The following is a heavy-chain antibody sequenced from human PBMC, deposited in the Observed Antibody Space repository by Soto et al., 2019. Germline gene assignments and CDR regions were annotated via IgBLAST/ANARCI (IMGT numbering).Heavy chain of an antibody. Sequence: SETLSLTCNVSGDSMTSPPYYWGWIRQPPGKGLEWIGTVYYSGATYYNPSLRGRLTVSADTSKNYFSLRLTSVTAADPAVYYGARHDDWFDPWGQGTLVTVSS. CDR2: VYYSGAT. CDR3: ARHDDWFDP. V-gene: IGHV4-39*01. J-gene: IGHJ5*02. CDR1: GDSMTSPPYY.